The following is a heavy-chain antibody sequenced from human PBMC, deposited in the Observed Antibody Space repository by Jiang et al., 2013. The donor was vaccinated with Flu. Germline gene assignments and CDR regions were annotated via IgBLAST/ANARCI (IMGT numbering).Heavy chain of an antibody. CDR1: GGSISSYS. J-gene: IGHJ4*02. D-gene: IGHD5-12*01. Sequence: SLTCTVSGGSISSYSWSWIRQPAGKGLEWIGRIYTSGSTNYNPSLKSRVTISVDTSKNQFSLKLSSVTAADTAVYYCARGLRATMGDYWGQGTLVTVSS. CDR3: ARGLRATMGDY. V-gene: IGHV4-4*07. CDR2: IYTSGST.